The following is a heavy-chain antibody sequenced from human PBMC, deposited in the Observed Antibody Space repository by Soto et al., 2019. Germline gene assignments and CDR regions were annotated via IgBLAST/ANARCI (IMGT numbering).Heavy chain of an antibody. CDR2: IYHSGST. Sequence: SETLSLTCAVSGGSISTSNWWSWVRQPPGKGLEWIGEIYHSGSTNYNPSLKSRVPISVDKSKNQFSLRRSSVTAADTAVYYWARDGRKSMWMGPYYYYGMDVWGQGTTVTVSS. CDR3: ARDGRKSMWMGPYYYYGMDV. V-gene: IGHV4-4*02. D-gene: IGHD1-26*01. J-gene: IGHJ6*02. CDR1: GGSISTSNW.